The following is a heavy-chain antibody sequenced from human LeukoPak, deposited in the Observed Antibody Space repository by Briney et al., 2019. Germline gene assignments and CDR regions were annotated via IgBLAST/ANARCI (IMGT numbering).Heavy chain of an antibody. CDR1: GFTFSSYA. V-gene: IGHV3-30*04. D-gene: IGHD2-15*01. Sequence: PGGSLRLSCAASGFTFSSYAMHWVRQAPGKGLEWVAVISYDGSNKYYADSVKGRFTISRDNSKNTLYLQMNSLRAEDTAVYYCARGPDNSPSVADYFDFWGQGTLVTVSS. CDR3: ARGPDNSPSVADYFDF. CDR2: ISYDGSNK. J-gene: IGHJ4*02.